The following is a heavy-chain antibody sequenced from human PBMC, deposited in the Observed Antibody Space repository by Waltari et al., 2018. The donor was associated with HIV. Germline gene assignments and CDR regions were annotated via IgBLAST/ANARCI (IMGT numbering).Heavy chain of an antibody. V-gene: IGHV1-8*01. CDR3: STSRPGAMFGDA. CDR1: GYPSTNYD. Sequence: QGQLVQSGAEVKQSGAPVRISCMASGYPSTNYDINWLRQATGQGLEWMGWMNPSTGNAGYAHNFQGRVTMTRDIPINTAYMELSGLTSHDTAVYYCSTSRPGAMFGDAWGQGTLVTVSS. D-gene: IGHD3-3*01. CDR2: MNPSTGNA. J-gene: IGHJ5*02.